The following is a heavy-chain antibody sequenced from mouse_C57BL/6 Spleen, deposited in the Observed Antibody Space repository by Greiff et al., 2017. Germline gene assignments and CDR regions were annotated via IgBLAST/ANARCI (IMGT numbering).Heavy chain of an antibody. V-gene: IGHV1-54*01. J-gene: IGHJ3*01. Sequence: VQLQQSGAELVRPGTSVKVSCKASGYAFTNYLIEWVKQRPGQGLEWIGVINPGSGGTNYNEKFKSKATLTVDTSSSTAYMQLSSLTSEDSAVYYCARAYGSSPWFAYWGQGTLVTVSA. CDR3: ARAYGSSPWFAY. D-gene: IGHD1-1*01. CDR1: GYAFTNYL. CDR2: INPGSGGT.